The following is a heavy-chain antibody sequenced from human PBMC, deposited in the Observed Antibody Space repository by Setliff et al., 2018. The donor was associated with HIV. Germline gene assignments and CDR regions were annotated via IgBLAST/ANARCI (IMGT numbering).Heavy chain of an antibody. V-gene: IGHV4-4*02. CDR3: ARGGRKDLADY. D-gene: IGHD3-16*01. CDR1: GGSISSRNW. Sequence: PSETLSLTCAVSGGSISSRNWWSWVRQPPGKGLEWIGEIYHGGSTNYNPSLKSRVTISVDKSKNQFSLKVTSVSAADTAIYYCARGGRKDLADYWGQGALVTVSS. J-gene: IGHJ4*02. CDR2: IYHGGST.